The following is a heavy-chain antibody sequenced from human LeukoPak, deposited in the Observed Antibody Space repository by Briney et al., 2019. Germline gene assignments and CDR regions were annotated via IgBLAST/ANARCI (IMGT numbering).Heavy chain of an antibody. V-gene: IGHV3-30*04. CDR2: ISYDGSDK. CDR3: VKDPGYGDFPFYYFDY. D-gene: IGHD4-17*01. CDR1: GFTFSSYV. J-gene: IGHJ4*02. Sequence: PGGSLRLSCAASGFTFSSYVLHWVRQAPGKGLEWVAVISYDGSDKYYADSVKGRLTISRDNSKTTLYLQMNDLRAEDTAVYYCVKDPGYGDFPFYYFDYWGQGTLVTVSS.